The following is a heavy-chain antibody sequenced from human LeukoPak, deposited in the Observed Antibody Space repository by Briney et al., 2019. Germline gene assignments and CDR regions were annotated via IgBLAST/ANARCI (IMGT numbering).Heavy chain of an antibody. Sequence: SGPALVKPTQTLTLTCTFSGFSLSTSGMCVSWIRQPPGKALEWLARIDWDDDKYYSTSLKTRLTISKDTSKNQVVLTMTNMDPVDTATYYCARTSYITMVRGVSGGDFDYWGQGTLVTVSS. CDR2: IDWDDDK. CDR1: GFSLSTSGMC. CDR3: ARTSYITMVRGVSGGDFDY. V-gene: IGHV2-70*11. D-gene: IGHD3-10*01. J-gene: IGHJ4*02.